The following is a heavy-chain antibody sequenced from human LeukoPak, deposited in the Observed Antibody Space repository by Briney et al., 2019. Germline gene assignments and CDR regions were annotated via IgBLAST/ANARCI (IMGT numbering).Heavy chain of an antibody. Sequence: GGSLKLSYAASGFTFSGSAMHWVRQASGKGLEWVGRIRSKANSYATAYAASVKGRFTISRDDSKNTAYLQMNSLKTEDTAVYYCTRHAYSRHCSSTSCLGHYYYYGMDVWGQGTTVTVSS. CDR3: TRHAYSRHCSSTSCLGHYYYYGMDV. CDR1: GFTFSGSA. D-gene: IGHD2-2*01. V-gene: IGHV3-73*01. CDR2: IRSKANSYAT. J-gene: IGHJ6*02.